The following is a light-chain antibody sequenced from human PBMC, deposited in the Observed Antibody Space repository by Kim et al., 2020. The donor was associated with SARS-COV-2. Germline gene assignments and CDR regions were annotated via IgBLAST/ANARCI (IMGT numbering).Light chain of an antibody. CDR1: SSDVGGYNY. CDR2: DVS. V-gene: IGLV2-14*03. CDR3: SSYTSSSTRV. Sequence: QSALTHPASVSGSPGQSITISCTGTSSDVGGYNYVSWYQQHPGKAPKLMIYDVSNRPSGVSNRFSGSKSGNTASLTISGLQAEDEADYYCSSYTSSSTRVFGTGPQVTVL. J-gene: IGLJ1*01.